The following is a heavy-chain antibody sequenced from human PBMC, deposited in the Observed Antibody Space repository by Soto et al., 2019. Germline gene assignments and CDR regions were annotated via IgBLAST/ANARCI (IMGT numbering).Heavy chain of an antibody. CDR3: ARDPPLVLAANELFYYYYYGMDV. V-gene: IGHV1-18*04. Sequence: QVQLVQSGAEVKKPGASVKVSCKASGYTFTSYGISWVRQAPGQGLEWMGWISAYNGNTNYAQKLQGRVTMTTDTSTSTADMELRSLRSDDTAVYYCARDPPLVLAANELFYYYYYGMDVWGQGTTVTVSS. J-gene: IGHJ6*02. D-gene: IGHD2-2*01. CDR2: ISAYNGNT. CDR1: GYTFTSYG.